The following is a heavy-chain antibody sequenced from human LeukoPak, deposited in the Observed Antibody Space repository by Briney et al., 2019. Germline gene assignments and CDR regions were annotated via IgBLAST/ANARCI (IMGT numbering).Heavy chain of an antibody. CDR2: IIPIFRTA. Sequence: SVKVSCKASGGTFRSFAISWVRQAPGQGLEWTGGIIPIFRTANYAQKFQGRVTITADESTSTAYMELSSLRSEDTAVYYCARALRYYSDSSGYAFDYWGQGTLVTVSS. D-gene: IGHD3-22*01. CDR1: GGTFRSFA. V-gene: IGHV1-69*13. J-gene: IGHJ4*02. CDR3: ARALRYYSDSSGYAFDY.